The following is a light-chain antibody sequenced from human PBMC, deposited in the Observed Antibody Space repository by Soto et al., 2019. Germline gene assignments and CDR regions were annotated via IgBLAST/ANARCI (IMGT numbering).Light chain of an antibody. CDR2: GAS. Sequence: EIVLTQSPGTLSLSPGERATLSCRASQRVSSSYLAWYQQKPGQARRLLIYGASSRATGIPDRFSGSGSGTDFTLTISRLEPEDFAVYYCQQYGSSPYTFGQGTKLEIK. CDR1: QRVSSSY. V-gene: IGKV3-20*01. CDR3: QQYGSSPYT. J-gene: IGKJ2*01.